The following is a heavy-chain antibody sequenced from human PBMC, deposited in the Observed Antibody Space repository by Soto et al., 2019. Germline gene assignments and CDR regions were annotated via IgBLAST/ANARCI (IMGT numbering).Heavy chain of an antibody. D-gene: IGHD2-15*01. CDR3: ARKFVVVVAAWVVDY. J-gene: IGHJ4*02. Sequence: PGESLKISCAASGFTFSSYAMSWVRQAPGKGLEWVSAISGSGGSTYYADSVKGRFTISRDNSKNTLYLQMNSLRAEDTAVYYCARKFVVVVAAWVVDYWGQGTLVTVSS. CDR1: GFTFSSYA. CDR2: ISGSGGST. V-gene: IGHV3-23*01.